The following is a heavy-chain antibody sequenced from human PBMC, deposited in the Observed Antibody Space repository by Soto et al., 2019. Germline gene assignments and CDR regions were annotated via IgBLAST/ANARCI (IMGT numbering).Heavy chain of an antibody. CDR3: ARDGVAAAGTYYYYGMDV. CDR2: IKQDGSEK. J-gene: IGHJ6*02. D-gene: IGHD6-13*01. CDR1: GFTFSSYW. V-gene: IGHV3-7*05. Sequence: GGSLRLSCAASGFTFSSYWMSWVRQAPGKGLEWVANIKQDGSEKYYVDSVKGRFTISRDNAKNSLYLQMNSLRAEDTAVYYCARDGVAAAGTYYYYGMDVWGQGTTVTVS.